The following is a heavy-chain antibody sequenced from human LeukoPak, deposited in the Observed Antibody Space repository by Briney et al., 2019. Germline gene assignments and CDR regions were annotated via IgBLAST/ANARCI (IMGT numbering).Heavy chain of an antibody. D-gene: IGHD3-22*01. Sequence: PSETLSLTCTVSGGSISSYYWSWIRQPAGKGLEWIGRIYSSGSTNYNPSLKSRVTMSVDTSKNLFSLKLSSVTAADTAVYYCARTKHYYDSSGGDYFDYWGQGTLVTVSS. CDR2: IYSSGST. V-gene: IGHV4-4*07. CDR1: GGSISSYY. J-gene: IGHJ4*02. CDR3: ARTKHYYDSSGGDYFDY.